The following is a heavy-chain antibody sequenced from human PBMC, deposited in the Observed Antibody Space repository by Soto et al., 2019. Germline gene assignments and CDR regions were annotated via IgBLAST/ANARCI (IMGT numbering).Heavy chain of an antibody. CDR3: ARGNRDIVPTMLGLYWFDP. CDR2: IYSGGST. CDR1: GFTVSSNY. V-gene: IGHV3-53*01. D-gene: IGHD5-12*01. J-gene: IGHJ5*02. Sequence: PGGSLRLSCAASGFTVSSNYMSWVRQAPGKGLEWVSVIYSGGSTYYADSVKGRFTISRDNSKNTLYLQMNSLRAEDTAVYYCARGNRDIVPTMLGLYWFDPWGQGTLVTVSS.